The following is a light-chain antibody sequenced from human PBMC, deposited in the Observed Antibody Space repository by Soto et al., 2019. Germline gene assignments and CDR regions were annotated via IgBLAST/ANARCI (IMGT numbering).Light chain of an antibody. Sequence: EIGVTQSPATLSVSPGERATRSCRASQSVSSNLAWYQQKPGQAPRLLIYGASTRATGIPARFSGSGSETEFTLTISSLQSEDFATYYCQQYHIYSGTFAQGAKVDIK. V-gene: IGKV3-15*01. CDR1: QSVSSN. J-gene: IGKJ1*01. CDR3: QQYHIYSGT. CDR2: GAS.